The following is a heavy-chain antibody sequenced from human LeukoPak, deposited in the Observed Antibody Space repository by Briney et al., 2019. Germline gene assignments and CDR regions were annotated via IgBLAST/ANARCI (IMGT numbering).Heavy chain of an antibody. CDR2: IRRDGDVI. V-gene: IGHV3-30*02. CDR1: GFTFSSFG. D-gene: IGHD2/OR15-2a*01. J-gene: IGHJ3*02. Sequence: GGSLRLSCEASGFTFSSFGMHWVRQAPGKGLEWVAFIRRDGDVIYYADSVKGRFTISRDNSKNTLYLQMNSLRVEDTAVYYCARDFSPDAFDIWGQGTRVTVFS. CDR3: ARDFSPDAFDI.